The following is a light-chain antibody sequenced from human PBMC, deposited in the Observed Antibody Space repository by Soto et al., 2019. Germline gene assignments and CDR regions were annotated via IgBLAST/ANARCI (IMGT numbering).Light chain of an antibody. CDR1: QSISSY. CDR2: AAS. V-gene: IGKV1-39*01. Sequence: DIQMTQSPSSLSASVGDRVTITCRASQSISSYLNWYQQKPGKAPKLLSYAASSLQGGVPSRFSGSVSGKDFSLTISSLQPEDFATYYCQQSDSTPLTFGGGTKVEIK. CDR3: QQSDSTPLT. J-gene: IGKJ4*02.